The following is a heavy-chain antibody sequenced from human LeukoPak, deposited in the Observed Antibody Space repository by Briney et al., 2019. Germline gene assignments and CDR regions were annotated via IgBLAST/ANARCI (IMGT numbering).Heavy chain of an antibody. J-gene: IGHJ4*02. Sequence: PSETLSLTCTFSGGSISSYYWTWFRRPPGKGLEWIGSFYNSGSTSYNPSLGSRVTISLDTSKNLFSLKLTSVTAADSAIYYCASTQQWLASYYWGQGTLVTVSS. CDR2: FYNSGST. D-gene: IGHD6-19*01. CDR3: ASTQQWLASYY. CDR1: GGSISSYY. V-gene: IGHV4-59*08.